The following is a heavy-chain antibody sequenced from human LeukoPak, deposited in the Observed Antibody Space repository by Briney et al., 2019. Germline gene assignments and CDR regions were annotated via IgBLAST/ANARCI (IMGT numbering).Heavy chain of an antibody. D-gene: IGHD2-15*01. CDR1: GFTFTDYA. CDR2: ISGIANAI. Sequence: AGSLRLSCAASGFTFTDYAMSWVRRAPGTGLEWVSAISGIANAIFYASSVKGRFTISRDNSKNTLSLQMSSLRAEDTAVYYCVRHLATSGSYPLDYWGQGTLVTVSS. CDR3: VRHLATSGSYPLDY. V-gene: IGHV3-23*01. J-gene: IGHJ4*02.